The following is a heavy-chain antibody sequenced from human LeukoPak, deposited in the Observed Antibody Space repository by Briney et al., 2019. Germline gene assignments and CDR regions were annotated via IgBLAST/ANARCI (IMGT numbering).Heavy chain of an antibody. Sequence: ASVKVSCKASGYTFANYDINWVRQATGQGLEWMGWMNPNSGNTGYAQKFQGRVTITRNTSISTANMELSSLRSEDTAVYYCARGRSSSRSGGFDYWAREPWSPSPQ. CDR1: GYTFANYD. J-gene: IGHJ4*02. V-gene: IGHV1-8*03. CDR3: ARGRSSSRSGGFDY. CDR2: MNPNSGNT. D-gene: IGHD6-13*01.